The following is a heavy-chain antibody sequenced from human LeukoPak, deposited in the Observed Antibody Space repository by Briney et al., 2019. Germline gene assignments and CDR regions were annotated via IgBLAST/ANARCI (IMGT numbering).Heavy chain of an antibody. D-gene: IGHD6-19*01. Sequence: GGSLRLSCAASGFTFSSYAMSWVRQAPGKGLEWVSAISGSGGSTYYADSVKGRFTISRDNSKNTLYLQMNSLRAEDTAVYYCARDTFIAVAGFDYWGQGTLVTVSS. V-gene: IGHV3-23*01. J-gene: IGHJ4*02. CDR2: ISGSGGST. CDR3: ARDTFIAVAGFDY. CDR1: GFTFSSYA.